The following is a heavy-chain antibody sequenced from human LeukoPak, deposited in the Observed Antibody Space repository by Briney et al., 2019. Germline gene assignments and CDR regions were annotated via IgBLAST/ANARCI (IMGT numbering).Heavy chain of an antibody. D-gene: IGHD3-3*01. Sequence: PSQTLSLTCTVSGGSISSYYWSWVRQPAGKELEWSGGIYTSGSTNDNPSLKSRVTISVDTSKNQFSLKLSSVTAADTAVYYCARERYDFWSGYYTYYYYYMDVWGKGTTVTVSS. J-gene: IGHJ6*03. CDR1: GGSISSYY. CDR3: ARERYDFWSGYYTYYYYYMDV. V-gene: IGHV4-4*07. CDR2: IYTSGST.